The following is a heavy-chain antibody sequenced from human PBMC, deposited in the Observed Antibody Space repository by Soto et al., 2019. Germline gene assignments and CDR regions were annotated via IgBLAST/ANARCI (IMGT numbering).Heavy chain of an antibody. J-gene: IGHJ4*02. CDR1: GFTFSNYG. CDR2: LSYDGSNK. V-gene: IGHV3-30*18. D-gene: IGHD1-1*01. CDR3: AKHRLYNDYLDY. Sequence: QVQLVESGGGVVQPGRSLRLSCAASGFTFSNYGMHWVRQAPGKGLEWVAVLSYDGSNKYYADSVKGRFTISRDNSKNTLYLQMNSLRTEDTAVYSCAKHRLYNDYLDYWGQGTLVTVSS.